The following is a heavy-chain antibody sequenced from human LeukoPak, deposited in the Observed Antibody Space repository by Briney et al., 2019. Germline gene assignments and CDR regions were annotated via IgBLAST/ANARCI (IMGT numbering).Heavy chain of an antibody. CDR2: ISWDGGDI. CDR1: GFRFEDYA. V-gene: IGHV3-9*01. J-gene: IGHJ4*02. Sequence: GGSLRLSCAASGFRFEDYAMHWVRQPPGKGLEWVSSISWDGGDIGYADSVKGRFTISRDHGERSLDLQMHSLRPEDTALYYCAKGRPATTTGFFDSWGQGTLVTVSS. CDR3: AKGRPATTTGFFDS. D-gene: IGHD4-17*01.